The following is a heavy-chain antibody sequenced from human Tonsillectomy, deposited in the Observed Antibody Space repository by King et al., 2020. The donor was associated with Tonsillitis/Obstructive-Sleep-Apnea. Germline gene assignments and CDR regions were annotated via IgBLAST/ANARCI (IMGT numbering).Heavy chain of an antibody. J-gene: IGHJ4*02. Sequence: QLQESGPGLVKPSETLSLTCTVSGGSISSSSYYWGWIRQPPGKGLEWIGSIYYSGSTYYNPSLKSRVTISVDTYKTQFSLKLRSVTAADTAVYYCARQWHSSAYYSDYWGQGTLITVSS. CDR1: GGSISSSSYY. D-gene: IGHD3-22*01. V-gene: IGHV4-39*01. CDR3: ARQWHSSAYYSDY. CDR2: IYYSGST.